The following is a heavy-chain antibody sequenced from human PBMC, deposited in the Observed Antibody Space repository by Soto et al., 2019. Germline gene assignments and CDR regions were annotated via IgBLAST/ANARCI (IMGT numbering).Heavy chain of an antibody. J-gene: IGHJ4*02. V-gene: IGHV3-23*01. CDR1: GVTFSNYA. D-gene: IGHD3-10*01. CDR2: LSGSGGTT. Sequence: GGSLRLSCTVSGVTFSNYAMNWVRQAPGKGLEWVSSLSGSGGTTYYADSVKGRFIISRDNSKNTLYLLMNSLRAEDTALYYCAKQRADYGSGADTFYFDSWGQGALVTVS. CDR3: AKQRADYGSGADTFYFDS.